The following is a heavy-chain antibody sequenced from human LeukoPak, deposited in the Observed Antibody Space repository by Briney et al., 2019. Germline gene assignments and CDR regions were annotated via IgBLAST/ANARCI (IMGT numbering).Heavy chain of an antibody. J-gene: IGHJ1*01. Sequence: SLRLSXAASGXTFDDYAMHWVRQAPGKGLEWVSGISWNSGSIGYADSVKGRFTISRDNAKNSLYPQMNSLRAEDTALYYCAKGSYGDYAARFQHWGQGTLVTVSS. V-gene: IGHV3-9*01. CDR3: AKGSYGDYAARFQH. CDR1: GXTFDDYA. D-gene: IGHD4-17*01. CDR2: ISWNSGSI.